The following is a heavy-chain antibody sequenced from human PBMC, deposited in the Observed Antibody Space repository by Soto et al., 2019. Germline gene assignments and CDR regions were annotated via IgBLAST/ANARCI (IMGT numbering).Heavy chain of an antibody. CDR1: GFTFSSYG. CDR2: IWYDGSNK. J-gene: IGHJ4*02. CDR3: ARDREGDILTGYYKYFDY. D-gene: IGHD3-9*01. V-gene: IGHV3-33*01. Sequence: GGSLRLSCAASGFTFSSYGMHWVRQAPGKGLEWVAVIWYDGSNKYYADSVKGRFTISRDNSKNTLYLQMNSLRAEDTAVYYCARDREGDILTGYYKYFDYWGQGTLVTVSS.